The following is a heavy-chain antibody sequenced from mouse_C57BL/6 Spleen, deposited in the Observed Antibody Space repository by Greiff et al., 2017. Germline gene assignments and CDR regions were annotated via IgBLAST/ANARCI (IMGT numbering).Heavy chain of an antibody. CDR3: ASFPGDGYYEGDYFDY. CDR1: GYSITSGYY. D-gene: IGHD2-3*01. J-gene: IGHJ2*01. V-gene: IGHV3-6*01. Sequence: EVQLVESGPGLVKPSQSLSLTCSVTGYSITSGYYWNWIRQFPGNKLEWMGYISYDGSNNYNPSLKNRISITRDTSKNQFFLKLNSVTTEDTATYYCASFPGDGYYEGDYFDYWGQGTTLTVSS. CDR2: ISYDGSN.